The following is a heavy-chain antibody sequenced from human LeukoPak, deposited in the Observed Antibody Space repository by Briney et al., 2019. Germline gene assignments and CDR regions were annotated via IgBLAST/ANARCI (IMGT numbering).Heavy chain of an antibody. CDR3: AASSSWYGY. CDR2: ISGSGGST. Sequence: GGSLRLSFAASGFTFSSFAISWFGKAPGKGLEWVSAISGSGGSTYYADSVKGRFTISRDNSKNTLYLQMNSLRAEDTAVYYCAASSSWYGYWGQGTLVTVSS. D-gene: IGHD6-13*01. J-gene: IGHJ4*02. CDR1: GFTFSSFA. V-gene: IGHV3-23*01.